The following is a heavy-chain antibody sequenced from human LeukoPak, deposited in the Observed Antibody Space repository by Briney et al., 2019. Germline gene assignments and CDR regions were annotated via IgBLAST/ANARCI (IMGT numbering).Heavy chain of an antibody. J-gene: IGHJ4*02. CDR1: GYSFTSYW. V-gene: IGHV5-51*01. D-gene: IGHD6-13*01. CDR3: ARHRYSSSWTDFDS. CDR2: IRPSDSDT. Sequence: GESLKISCKGSGYSFTSYWIAWVRQMPGEGLAWMGIIRPSDSDTRYNPSFQGQVTISADKSINTAYLQWSSLKASDTAMYYCARHRYSSSWTDFDSWGQGTLVTVSS.